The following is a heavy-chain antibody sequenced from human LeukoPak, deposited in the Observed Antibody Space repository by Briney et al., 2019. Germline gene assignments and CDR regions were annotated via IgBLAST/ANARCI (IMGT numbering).Heavy chain of an antibody. D-gene: IGHD1/OR15-1a*01. CDR2: ISPDGKIE. J-gene: IGHJ4*02. CDR1: GFTLTTFG. CDR3: PKINNDDDY. V-gene: IGHV3-30*18. Sequence: GGSLRLSCAASGFTLTTFGIHWVRQAPGKGLEWVAAISPDGKIEYYTDSVKGRFTVSRDNSKNMIYLQMNSLRGEDSAVYFCPKINNDDDYWGQGALLTVSS.